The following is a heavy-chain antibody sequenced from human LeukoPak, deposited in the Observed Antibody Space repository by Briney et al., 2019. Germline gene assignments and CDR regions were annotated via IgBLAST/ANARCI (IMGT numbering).Heavy chain of an antibody. Sequence: GGSLRLSCAVSGFTVSSNYMSWVRQAPGKGLEWVSVIYSGGSTYYADSVKGRFTISRDNSKNTLYLQMNSLRAEDTAVYYCATHPRYCSGGSCYSFYYYYSMDVWGQGTTVTVSS. CDR1: GFTVSSNY. J-gene: IGHJ6*02. CDR3: ATHPRYCSGGSCYSFYYYYSMDV. CDR2: IYSGGST. D-gene: IGHD2-15*01. V-gene: IGHV3-53*01.